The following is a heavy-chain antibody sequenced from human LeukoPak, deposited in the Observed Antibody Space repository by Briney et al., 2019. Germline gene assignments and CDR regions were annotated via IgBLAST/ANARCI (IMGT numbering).Heavy chain of an antibody. CDR2: IYYSGST. D-gene: IGHD3-22*01. J-gene: IGHJ4*02. CDR1: GGSISSSSYY. CDR3: ARYTRGLVITAFDY. V-gene: IGHV4-39*01. Sequence: SETLSLTCTVSGGSISSSSYYWGWIRQPPGKGLEWIGSIYYSGSTYYNPSLKSRVTISVDTSKNQFSLKLSSVTAADTDVYYCARYTRGLVITAFDYWGQGTLVTVSS.